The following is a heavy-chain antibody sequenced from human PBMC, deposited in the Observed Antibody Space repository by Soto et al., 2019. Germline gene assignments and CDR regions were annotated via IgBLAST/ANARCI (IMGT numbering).Heavy chain of an antibody. Sequence: EGQLVESGGGLVKPGGSLRLSCAASGFSFSSYSLNWVRQAPGKGLEWVSSITSSSTYIHYADSVKGRFTISRDNAKNSLYLQMNSLRAEDTAVYYCAGDNNFFDSGSGVDYWGQGTLVTVSS. J-gene: IGHJ4*02. D-gene: IGHD3-10*01. V-gene: IGHV3-21*01. CDR3: AGDNNFFDSGSGVDY. CDR1: GFSFSSYS. CDR2: ITSSSTYI.